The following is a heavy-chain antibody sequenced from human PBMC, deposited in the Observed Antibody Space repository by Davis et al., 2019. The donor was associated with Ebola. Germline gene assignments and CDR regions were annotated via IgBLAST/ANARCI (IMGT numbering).Heavy chain of an antibody. CDR2: IIPVLGIT. CDR3: ARGGFSMMVVPRDYFHGLDV. CDR1: GHTFSSYT. Sequence: AASVKVSCKASGHTFSSYTITWVRQAPGQGLEWMGRIIPVLGITNYAQKFQGRVTITADKSTSTAYMELSRLRSDDTAVYFCARGGFSMMVVPRDYFHGLDVWGQGTTVTVSS. V-gene: IGHV1-69*02. J-gene: IGHJ6*02. D-gene: IGHD3-22*01.